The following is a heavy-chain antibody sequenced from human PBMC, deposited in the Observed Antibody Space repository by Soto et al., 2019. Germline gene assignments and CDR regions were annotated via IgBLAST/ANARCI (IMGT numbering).Heavy chain of an antibody. Sequence: AGGSLRLSCAASGFTFSVYAMSWVRQPPGKGLEWVSTISGSGGSTYYADSVKGRFTISRDNSKNTLYLQMNSLGAEDTAVYYCARDFVVGGPTINYYYGMDVWGQGTTVTVSS. CDR2: ISGSGGST. CDR3: ARDFVVGGPTINYYYGMDV. V-gene: IGHV3-23*01. J-gene: IGHJ6*02. CDR1: GFTFSVYA. D-gene: IGHD1-26*01.